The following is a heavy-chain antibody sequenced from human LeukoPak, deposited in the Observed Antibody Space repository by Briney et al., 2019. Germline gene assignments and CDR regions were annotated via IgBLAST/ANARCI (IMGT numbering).Heavy chain of an antibody. V-gene: IGHV3-48*04. D-gene: IGHD4-17*01. Sequence: PGGSLRLSCAASGFTFSSYSMNWVRQAPGKGLEWVSYISSSSSTIYYADSVKGRFTISRDNAKNSLYLQMNSLRAEDTAVYYCARDLNDYGDFPYYFDYWGQGTLVTVSS. CDR1: GFTFSSYS. CDR2: ISSSSSTI. J-gene: IGHJ4*02. CDR3: ARDLNDYGDFPYYFDY.